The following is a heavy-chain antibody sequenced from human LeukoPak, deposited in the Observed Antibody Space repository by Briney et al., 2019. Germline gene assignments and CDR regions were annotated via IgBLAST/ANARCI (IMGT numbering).Heavy chain of an antibody. Sequence: SETLSLTCAVYGGSFSGYYWSWIRQPPGKGLEWIGEINHGGSTNYNPSLKSRVTISVDTSKNQFSLKLSSVTAADTAVYYCARGQGVRSSGWRTFDYWGQGTLVTVSS. D-gene: IGHD6-19*01. V-gene: IGHV4-34*01. CDR1: GGSFSGYY. CDR3: ARGQGVRSSGWRTFDY. CDR2: INHGGST. J-gene: IGHJ4*02.